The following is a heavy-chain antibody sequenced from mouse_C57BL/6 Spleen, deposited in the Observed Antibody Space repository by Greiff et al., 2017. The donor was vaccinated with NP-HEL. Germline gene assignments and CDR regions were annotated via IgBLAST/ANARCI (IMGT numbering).Heavy chain of an antibody. CDR3: ARTSTVVAHFDY. J-gene: IGHJ2*01. V-gene: IGHV5-17*01. CDR2: ISSGSSTI. CDR1: GFTFSDYG. Sequence: EVKLVESGGGLVKPGGSLKLSCAASGFTFSDYGMHWVRQAPEKGLEWVAYISSGSSTIYYADTVKGRFTISRDNAKNTLFLQITSLRSEDTAMYYCARTSTVVAHFDYWGQGTTLTVSS. D-gene: IGHD1-1*01.